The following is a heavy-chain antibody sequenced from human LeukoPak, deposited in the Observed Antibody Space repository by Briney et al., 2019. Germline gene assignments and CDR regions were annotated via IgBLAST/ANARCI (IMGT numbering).Heavy chain of an antibody. CDR1: GFTFSSYS. V-gene: IGHV3-21*01. CDR3: ARDRGGGGMEDASDI. Sequence: GGSLRLSCAASGFTFSSYSMNWVRQAPGKGLEWVSSISSSSRYIYYADSVKGRFTISRDNAKNSLYLQMNSLRAEDTAVYYCARDRGGGGMEDASDICGQGTMVTVSS. CDR2: ISSSSRYI. J-gene: IGHJ3*02. D-gene: IGHD2-21*01.